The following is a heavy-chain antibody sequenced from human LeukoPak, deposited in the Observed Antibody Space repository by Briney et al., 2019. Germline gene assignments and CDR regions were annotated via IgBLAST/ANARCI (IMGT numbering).Heavy chain of an antibody. J-gene: IGHJ3*02. D-gene: IGHD3-10*01. CDR3: AKDLYYYGSGSYFSLVAGFYHHDAFDI. CDR2: ISSSSSYI. Sequence: GGSLRLSCAASGFTFSSYSMNWVRQAPGKGLEWVSSISSSSSYIYYADSVKGRFTISRDNAKNSLYLQMNSLRAEDTAVYYCAKDLYYYGSGSYFSLVAGFYHHDAFDIWGQGTMVTVSS. V-gene: IGHV3-21*04. CDR1: GFTFSSYS.